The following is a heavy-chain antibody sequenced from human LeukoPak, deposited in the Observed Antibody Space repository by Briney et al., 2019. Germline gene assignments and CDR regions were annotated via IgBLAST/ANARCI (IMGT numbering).Heavy chain of an antibody. J-gene: IGHJ5*02. CDR2: IYHSGST. CDR1: GGSISSSNW. V-gene: IGHV4-4*02. D-gene: IGHD1-1*01. Sequence: SETLSLTCAVSGGSISSSNWWSWVRQPPGKGLEWIGEIYHSGSTNYNPSLKSRVTISVDTSKNQFSLKLSSVTAADTAVYYCASSNRNDGWFDPWGQGTLVTVSS. CDR3: ASSNRNDGWFDP.